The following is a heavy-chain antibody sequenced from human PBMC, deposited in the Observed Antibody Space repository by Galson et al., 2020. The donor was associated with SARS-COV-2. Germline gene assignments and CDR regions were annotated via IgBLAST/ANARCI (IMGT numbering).Heavy chain of an antibody. CDR1: GYSFTSYW. CDR2: IYPGDSDT. D-gene: IGHD2-21*02. CDR3: ARRHCGGDCSSDDAFDI. V-gene: IGHV5-51*01. J-gene: IGHJ3*02. Sequence: GESLKISCEGSGYSFTSYWIDWVRQMPGKGLEWMGIIYPGDSDTRYSPSLQGQVTISADKSISTAYLQWSSLKASDTAMYYCARRHCGGDCSSDDAFDIWGQGTMVTVSS.